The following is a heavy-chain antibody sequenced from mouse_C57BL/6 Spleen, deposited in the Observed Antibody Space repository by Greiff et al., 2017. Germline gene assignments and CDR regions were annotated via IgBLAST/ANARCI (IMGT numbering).Heavy chain of an antibody. D-gene: IGHD4-1*01. V-gene: IGHV5-17*01. J-gene: IGHJ4*01. Sequence: EVKLVESGGGLVKPGGSLKLSCAASGFTFSDYGMHWVRQAPEKGLEWVAYISSGSSTIYYADTVKGRFTISRDNAKNTLFLQMTSLRSEDTAMYYCAREAGGYYAMDYWGQGTSVTVSS. CDR3: AREAGGYYAMDY. CDR1: GFTFSDYG. CDR2: ISSGSSTI.